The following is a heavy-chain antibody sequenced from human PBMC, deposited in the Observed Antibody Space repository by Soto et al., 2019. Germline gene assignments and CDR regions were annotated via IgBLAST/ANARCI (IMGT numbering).Heavy chain of an antibody. Sequence: SETLSLTCTVSGGSISSGGYYWSWIRQHPGKGLEWIGYIYYSGSTYYNPSLKSRVTISVDTSKNQFSLKLSSVTAADTAVYYCARRPGYRLGFGVVTRYYYYGMDVWGQGTTVTVSS. D-gene: IGHD3-3*01. V-gene: IGHV4-31*03. CDR2: IYYSGST. J-gene: IGHJ6*02. CDR1: GGSISSGGYY. CDR3: ARRPGYRLGFGVVTRYYYYGMDV.